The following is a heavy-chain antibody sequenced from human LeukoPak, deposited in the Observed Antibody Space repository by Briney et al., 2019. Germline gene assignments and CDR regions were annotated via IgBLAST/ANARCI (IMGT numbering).Heavy chain of an antibody. CDR1: GYTFTGYY. CDR2: INPNSGGT. CDR3: ARETEYSSAWYSIDS. Sequence: GASVKVSCKASGYTFTGYYMHWVRQAPGQGLEWMGWINPNSGGTDYAQKFQGRVTMTRDTSTTTAYMELGRLRSDDTAVYYCARETEYSSAWYSIDSWGQGTLVTVSS. J-gene: IGHJ4*02. D-gene: IGHD6-19*01. V-gene: IGHV1-2*02.